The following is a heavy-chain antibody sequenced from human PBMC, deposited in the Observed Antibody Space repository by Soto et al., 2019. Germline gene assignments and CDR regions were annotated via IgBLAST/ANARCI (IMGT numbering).Heavy chain of an antibody. CDR3: ARVGYSYGYSGYYYYGMDV. D-gene: IGHD5-18*01. CDR1: GFTFSSYA. V-gene: IGHV3-30-3*01. Sequence: PGGSLRLSCAASGFTFSSYAMHWVRQAPGKGLEWVAVISYDGSNKYYADSVKGRFTISRDNSKNTLYLQMNSLRAEDTAVYYCARVGYSYGYSGYYYYGMDVWGQGTTVTVSS. J-gene: IGHJ6*02. CDR2: ISYDGSNK.